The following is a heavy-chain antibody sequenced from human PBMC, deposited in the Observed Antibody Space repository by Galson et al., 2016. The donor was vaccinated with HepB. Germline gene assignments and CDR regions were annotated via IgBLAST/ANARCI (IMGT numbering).Heavy chain of an antibody. J-gene: IGHJ6*02. V-gene: IGHV4-31*03. D-gene: IGHD2-21*02. CDR1: GGSISSGGYY. Sequence: TLSLTCTVSGGSISSGGYYWSWIRQHPGKGLEWIGYIYYSGSTYSNPSLQSRVTISVDTSKNQFSRKLSSVTAADPAVYYCARVPYCGGDCYWRDYYGMDVWGQGTTVTVSS. CDR3: ARVPYCGGDCYWRDYYGMDV. CDR2: IYYSGST.